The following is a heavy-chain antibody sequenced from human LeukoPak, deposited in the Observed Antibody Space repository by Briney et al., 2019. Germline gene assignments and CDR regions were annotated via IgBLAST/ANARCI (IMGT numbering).Heavy chain of an antibody. V-gene: IGHV1-18*01. CDR3: ARTPIQNSYYYDSSGSPPT. J-gene: IGHJ5*02. CDR2: ISAYNGNT. D-gene: IGHD3-22*01. CDR1: GYTFTSYG. Sequence: ASVKVSCKASGYTFTSYGISWVRQAPGQGLEWMGWISAYNGNTNYAQKLQGRVTMTTDTSTSTAYMELRSLRSDDTAVYYCARTPIQNSYYYDSSGSPPTWGQGTLVTVS.